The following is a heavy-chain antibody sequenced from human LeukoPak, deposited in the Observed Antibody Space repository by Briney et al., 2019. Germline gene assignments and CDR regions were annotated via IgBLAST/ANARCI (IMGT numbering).Heavy chain of an antibody. Sequence: GGSLRLSCAASGFTFSSYSMNWVRQPPGNGLEWVSYISSSSSTIYYADSVKGRFTISRDNAKNTLYLQMNSLRVEDTAIYYCARDWYHAIDYWGQGALVTVSS. CDR3: ARDWYHAIDY. D-gene: IGHD1-14*01. CDR2: ISSSSSTI. V-gene: IGHV3-48*04. CDR1: GFTFSSYS. J-gene: IGHJ4*02.